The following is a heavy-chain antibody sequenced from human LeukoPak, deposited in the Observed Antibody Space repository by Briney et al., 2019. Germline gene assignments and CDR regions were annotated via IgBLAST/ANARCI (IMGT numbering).Heavy chain of an antibody. Sequence: SETLSLTCAVYGGSFSGYYWSWIRQPPGKGLEWIGEITHSGSTNYNPSLKSRVTISVDTPKNQFSLKLSSVTAADTAVYYCACMIVDNWFDPWGQGTLVTVSS. J-gene: IGHJ5*02. D-gene: IGHD3-22*01. CDR2: ITHSGST. CDR3: ACMIVDNWFDP. V-gene: IGHV4-34*01. CDR1: GGSFSGYY.